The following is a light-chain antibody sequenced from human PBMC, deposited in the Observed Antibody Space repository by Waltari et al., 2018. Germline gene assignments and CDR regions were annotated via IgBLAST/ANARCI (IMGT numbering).Light chain of an antibody. CDR2: EAS. CDR1: SSDVWRYNL. J-gene: IGLJ3*02. V-gene: IGLV2-23*01. CDR3: CSYTSSSTLGV. Sequence: QSALTQPASVSGSPGQSITISCTGTSSDVWRYNLVSWYQQNPGKAPKLMIYEASKRRAGVSDRFFGSKSGNTASLTISGLQAEDEADYYCCSYTSSSTLGVFGGGTKLTVL.